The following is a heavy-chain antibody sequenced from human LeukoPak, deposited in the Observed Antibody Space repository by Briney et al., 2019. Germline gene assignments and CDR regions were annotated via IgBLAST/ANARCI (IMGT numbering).Heavy chain of an antibody. Sequence: ASVKVSCKATGYTFTNYYMHWVRQAPGQGLEWMGIINPNGGSTSYAQKFQGRVIMTSDTSTSTVYMDLSSLRSEDTAVYYCARVFSGYSGYDRFDPWGQGTLVTVSS. CDR3: ARVFSGYSGYDRFDP. V-gene: IGHV1-46*01. J-gene: IGHJ5*02. CDR1: GYTFTNYY. CDR2: INPNGGST. D-gene: IGHD5-12*01.